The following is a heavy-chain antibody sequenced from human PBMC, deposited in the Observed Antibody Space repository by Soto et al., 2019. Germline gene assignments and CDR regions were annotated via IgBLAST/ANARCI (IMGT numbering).Heavy chain of an antibody. CDR2: IYYSGST. J-gene: IGHJ4*02. D-gene: IGHD2-2*01. Sequence: SETLSLTCAVYGGSFIGYYWSWIRQHPGKGLEWIGYIYYSGSTYYNPSLKSRLTMSGDTSKNQFSLKLSSVTAVDTAVYYCARAPSSSSFFDYWGQGTLVTVSS. CDR3: ARAPSSSSFFDY. V-gene: IGHV4-31*11. CDR1: GGSFIGYY.